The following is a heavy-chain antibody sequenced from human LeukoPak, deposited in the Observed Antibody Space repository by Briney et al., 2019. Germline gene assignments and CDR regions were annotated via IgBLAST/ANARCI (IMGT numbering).Heavy chain of an antibody. D-gene: IGHD3-10*01. Sequence: PGGSLRLSCAASGFTVSNYDLHWVRQGTGKGLEWVSGISTAGDPYYPGSVKGRFTISRENVKKSLYLQMNSLRDGDTAVYYCARGIRAGVWAFDIWGQGTMVTVAS. CDR1: GFTVSNYD. CDR3: ARGIRAGVWAFDI. CDR2: ISTAGDP. J-gene: IGHJ3*02. V-gene: IGHV3-13*04.